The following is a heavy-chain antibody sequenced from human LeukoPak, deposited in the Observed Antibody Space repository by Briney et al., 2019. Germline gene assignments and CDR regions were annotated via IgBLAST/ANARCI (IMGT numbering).Heavy chain of an antibody. CDR3: ARGPSNYYGSGSYYKPYYFDY. D-gene: IGHD3-10*01. V-gene: IGHV4-34*01. CDR1: GGSFSVYY. J-gene: IGHJ4*02. Sequence: TSETLSLTCAVYGGSFSVYYWSWIRQPPGKGLEWIGEINHSGSTNYNPSLKSRVTISVDTSKNQFSLKLSSVTAADTAVYYCARGPSNYYGSGSYYKPYYFDYWGQGTLVTVSS. CDR2: INHSGST.